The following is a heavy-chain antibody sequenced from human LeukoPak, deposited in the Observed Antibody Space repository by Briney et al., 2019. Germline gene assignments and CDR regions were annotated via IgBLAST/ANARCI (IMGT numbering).Heavy chain of an antibody. D-gene: IGHD5-12*01. CDR1: GFTFNRFW. CDR2: IISDGSST. Sequence: PGGSLRLSCAASGFTFNRFWMHWVRQAPGKGLVWVSRIISDGSSTNYADSVKGRFTISRDNAKNTLYLQMNSLRAEDTALYYCAREDVDTTVATPGAFDIWGQGTMVTVSS. CDR3: AREDVDTTVATPGAFDI. V-gene: IGHV3-74*01. J-gene: IGHJ3*02.